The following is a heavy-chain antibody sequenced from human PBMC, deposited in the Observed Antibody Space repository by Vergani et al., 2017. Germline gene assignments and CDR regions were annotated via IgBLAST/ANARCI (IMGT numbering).Heavy chain of an antibody. Sequence: QVQLVQSGAEVKKPGASVKVSCKASGYTFTGYYMHWVRQAPGQGLEWMGWINPNSGGTNYAQKFQGWVTMTRDTSISTAYMELSRLGSDDTAVYYCARDPNNFLIVGVDRTRYYFDYWGQGTLVTVSS. CDR2: INPNSGGT. D-gene: IGHD3-3*01. J-gene: IGHJ4*02. V-gene: IGHV1-2*04. CDR3: ARDPNNFLIVGVDRTRYYFDY. CDR1: GYTFTGYY.